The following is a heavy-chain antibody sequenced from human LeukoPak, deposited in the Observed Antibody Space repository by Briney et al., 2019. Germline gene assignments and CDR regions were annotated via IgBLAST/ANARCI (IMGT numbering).Heavy chain of an antibody. V-gene: IGHV3-15*01. CDR3: TRYCSGSCSYAFDI. Sequence: PGGSLRLSCAASGFTFTNAWMTWVRQSPGGGLEWVGRIKSKNDGGTIEYAAPVKGRFIISRDDSKNTLYLQMNSLKTEDTAVYYCTRYCSGSCSYAFDIWGQGTMVTVSS. J-gene: IGHJ3*02. CDR2: IKSKNDGGTI. CDR1: GFTFTNAW. D-gene: IGHD2-15*01.